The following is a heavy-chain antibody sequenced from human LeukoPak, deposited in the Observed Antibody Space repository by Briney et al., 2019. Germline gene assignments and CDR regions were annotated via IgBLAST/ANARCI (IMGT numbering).Heavy chain of an antibody. Sequence: SGGSLRLSCAASGFILSNYWMSWVRRAPGKGLEWVANINQDGSEKHYVDFLKGRFSISRDNSKNLVYLQMNSLTTDDTAVYFCAKDHPWGRGYIDLWGRGTLVTVSS. J-gene: IGHJ2*01. D-gene: IGHD3-16*01. CDR1: GFILSNYW. CDR2: INQDGSEK. V-gene: IGHV3-7*01. CDR3: AKDHPWGRGYIDL.